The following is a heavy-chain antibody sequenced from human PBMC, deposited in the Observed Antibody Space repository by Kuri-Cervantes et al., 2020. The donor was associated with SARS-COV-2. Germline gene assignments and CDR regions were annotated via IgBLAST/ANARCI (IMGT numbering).Heavy chain of an antibody. J-gene: IGHJ3*02. D-gene: IGHD4-17*01. CDR3: ASTGFDI. V-gene: IGHV3-74*01. CDR1: GFTFSSYW. Sequence: GESLKISCAASGFTFSSYWMHWVRQAPGKGLVWGSRINSDGSSTSYADSVKGRFTISRDNAKNTLYLQMNSLRAEDTAVYYCASTGFDIWGQGTMVTVSS. CDR2: INSDGSST.